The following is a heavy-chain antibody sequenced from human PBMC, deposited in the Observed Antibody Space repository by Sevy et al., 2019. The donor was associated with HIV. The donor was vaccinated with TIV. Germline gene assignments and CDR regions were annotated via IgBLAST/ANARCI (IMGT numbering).Heavy chain of an antibody. J-gene: IGHJ3*02. CDR2: IGIGDDT. D-gene: IGHD6-19*01. CDR1: GFSFNKYD. Sequence: GSLRLSCAASGFSFNKYDMHWVRQTAGKGLEWVSAIGIGDDTHYPDSVKGRFTISRENAKNSLYLQMNSLTAGDTAVYYCIRGGIRVAGIDAFDIWGQGTMVTVSS. V-gene: IGHV3-13*01. CDR3: IRGGIRVAGIDAFDI.